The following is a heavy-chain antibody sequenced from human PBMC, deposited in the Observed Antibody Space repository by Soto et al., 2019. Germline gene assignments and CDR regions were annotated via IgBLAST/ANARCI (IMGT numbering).Heavy chain of an antibody. CDR2: ISGSGGST. V-gene: IGHV3-23*01. CDR3: ANVITFGTESY. Sequence: EVQLLESGGGLVQPGGSLRLSCAASGFTFSSYAMSWVRQAPGKGLEWVSAISGSGGSTYYADSVKGRFTISRDNSKNTLYRQMNSLRAEDTAVYYCANVITFGTESYWGEGTLVAVAS. D-gene: IGHD3-16*01. CDR1: GFTFSSYA. J-gene: IGHJ1*01.